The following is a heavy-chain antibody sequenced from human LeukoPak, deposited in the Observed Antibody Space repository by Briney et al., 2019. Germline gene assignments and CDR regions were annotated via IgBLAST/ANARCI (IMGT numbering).Heavy chain of an antibody. Sequence: ASETLSLTCTVSGDSVSAFYWSWLRQSPGTGLEWIGFIHYPASTAYNPSLKSRVTISLETSRNQLSLMLTSLTPADTAMYYCARGSSDVYWYLDVWGRGTLVTVSS. J-gene: IGHJ2*01. D-gene: IGHD6-19*01. CDR2: IHYPAST. V-gene: IGHV4-59*02. CDR1: GDSVSAFY. CDR3: ARGSSDVYWYLDV.